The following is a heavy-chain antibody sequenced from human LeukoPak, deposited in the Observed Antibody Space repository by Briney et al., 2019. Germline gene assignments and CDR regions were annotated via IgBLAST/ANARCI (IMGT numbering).Heavy chain of an antibody. J-gene: IGHJ4*02. Sequence: GGSLRLSCAASGFNFNDAAMTWVRQAPGKGLEWVSSITVGVGNTYYAESVKGRFTISRDNSKNTLYLQMYSLRAEDTAVYYCATCGGDCYSIDYWGQGTLVTVSS. CDR3: ATCGGDCYSIDY. D-gene: IGHD2-21*02. V-gene: IGHV3-23*01. CDR1: GFNFNDAA. CDR2: ITVGVGNT.